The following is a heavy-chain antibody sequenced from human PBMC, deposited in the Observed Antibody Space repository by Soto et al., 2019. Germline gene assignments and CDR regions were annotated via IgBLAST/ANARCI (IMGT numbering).Heavy chain of an antibody. CDR2: IIPIFGTA. CDR1: GGTFSSYA. Sequence: SVKVSCKASGGTFSSYAISWVRQAPGQGLEWMGGIIPIFGTANYAQKFQGRVTITADESTRTAYMELSSLRSEDTAVYYCASGDTAMVSYGMDVRGQGTTVTVSS. V-gene: IGHV1-69*13. D-gene: IGHD5-18*01. J-gene: IGHJ6*02. CDR3: ASGDTAMVSYGMDV.